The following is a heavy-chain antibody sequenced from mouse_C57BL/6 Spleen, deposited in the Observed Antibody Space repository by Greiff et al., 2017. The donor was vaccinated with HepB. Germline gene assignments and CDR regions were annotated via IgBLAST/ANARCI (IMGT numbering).Heavy chain of an antibody. D-gene: IGHD2-2*01. V-gene: IGHV5-4*01. Sequence: EVMLVESGGGLVKPGGSLKLSCAASGFTFSSYAMSWVRQTPDKRLEWVATISDGGSYTYYPDNVKGRFTISRDNAKNNLYLQMSHLKSEDTAMYYCARDYGYDDGCSDYWGQGTTLTVSS. CDR1: GFTFSSYA. CDR3: ARDYGYDDGCSDY. CDR2: ISDGGSYT. J-gene: IGHJ2*01.